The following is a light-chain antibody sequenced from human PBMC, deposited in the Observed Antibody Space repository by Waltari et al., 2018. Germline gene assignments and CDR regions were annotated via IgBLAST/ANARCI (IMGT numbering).Light chain of an antibody. J-gene: IGKJ3*01. CDR1: QVIGRF. CDR3: QQSYNVSFT. CDR2: KTS. Sequence: IQLTQSPSSLSASVGDRVTITCRSSQVIGRFLNWYQQKAGKAPNLLIYKTSTLLHGVPSRFSGSGSGKDFTLTITGLQREDFTTYFCQQSYNVSFTFGPVT. V-gene: IGKV1-39*01.